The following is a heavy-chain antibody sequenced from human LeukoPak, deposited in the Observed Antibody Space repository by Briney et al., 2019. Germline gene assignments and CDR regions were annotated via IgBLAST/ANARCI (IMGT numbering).Heavy chain of an antibody. D-gene: IGHD3-22*01. V-gene: IGHV4-59*08. CDR2: IYYSGST. J-gene: IGHJ1*01. Sequence: SETLSLTCTVSGGSISSYYWSWIRQSPGKGLEWIAYIYYSGSTNYNPSLKSRVTISVDTSKNQFSLKLSSVTAADTAVYYCARGVSYYDSSGYYNEYFQHWGQGTLVTVSS. CDR1: GGSISSYY. CDR3: ARGVSYYDSSGYYNEYFQH.